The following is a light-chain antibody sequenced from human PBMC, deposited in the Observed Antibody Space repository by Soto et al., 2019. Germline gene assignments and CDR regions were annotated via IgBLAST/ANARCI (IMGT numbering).Light chain of an antibody. CDR1: QDISIW. Sequence: DIQMTQPSSSVSASLGDRVTITCRASQDISIWLAWYQQRPGKAPKLLIYDASNLQSGVPSRFSGTGSGTDFTLTISSLQAEDCATYFCQQTDRFPWTFGQGTKVEV. V-gene: IGKV1-12*01. CDR3: QQTDRFPWT. J-gene: IGKJ1*01. CDR2: DAS.